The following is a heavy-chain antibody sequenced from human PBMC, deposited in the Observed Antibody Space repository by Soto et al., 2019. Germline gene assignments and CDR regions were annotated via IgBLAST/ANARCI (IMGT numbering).Heavy chain of an antibody. CDR1: GGSISTGGYS. J-gene: IGHJ5*02. Sequence: QVQLQESGPGLVKPSQTLSLTCTVSGGSISTGGYSLNWIRQHPGKGLEWIGYFYYSGSTYYNPSLKTRVTISVNTSKNQCSLRLSYVTASDTAVYYCARSVFPWGQGTLVTVSS. V-gene: IGHV4-31*03. CDR2: FYYSGST. CDR3: ARSVFP.